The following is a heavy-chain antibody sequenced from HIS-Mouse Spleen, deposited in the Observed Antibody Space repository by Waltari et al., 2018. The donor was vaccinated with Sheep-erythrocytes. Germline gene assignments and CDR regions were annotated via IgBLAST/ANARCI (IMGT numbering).Heavy chain of an antibody. Sequence: QVQLVQSGAEVKKPGASVKVSCKASGYTFTSYDINWVRQATGQGLEWMGWMEPNSGNTGYAQKFQGRVTMTRNTSISTAYMELSSLRSEDTAVYYCARGIAAAGTDWFDPWGQGTLVTVSS. J-gene: IGHJ5*02. CDR3: ARGIAAAGTDWFDP. CDR1: GYTFTSYD. CDR2: MEPNSGNT. D-gene: IGHD6-13*01. V-gene: IGHV1-8*01.